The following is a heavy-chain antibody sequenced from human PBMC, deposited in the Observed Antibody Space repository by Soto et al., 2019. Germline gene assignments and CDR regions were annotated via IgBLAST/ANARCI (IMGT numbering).Heavy chain of an antibody. D-gene: IGHD6-6*01. J-gene: IGHJ4*02. CDR2: INHSGST. Sequence: SETLSLTCAVYGGSFSGYYWSWIRQPPGKGLEWIGEINHSGSTNYNPSLKSRVTISVDTSKNQFSLKLSSVTAADTAVYYCARGQSPRESIAAHSDFDYWGQGTLVTVSS. V-gene: IGHV4-34*01. CDR1: GGSFSGYY. CDR3: ARGQSPRESIAAHSDFDY.